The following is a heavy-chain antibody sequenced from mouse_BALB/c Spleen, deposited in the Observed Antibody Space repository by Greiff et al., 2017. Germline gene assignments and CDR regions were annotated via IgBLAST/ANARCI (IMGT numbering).Heavy chain of an antibody. CDR3: ARVFITGYYFDY. CDR2: INPYNDGT. J-gene: IGHJ2*01. CDR1: GYTFTSYV. D-gene: IGHD1-2*01. V-gene: IGHV1-14*01. Sequence: VHVKQSGPELVKPGASVKMSCKASGYTFTSYVMHWVKQKPGQGLEWIGYINPYNDGTKYNEKFKGKATLTSDKSSSTAYMELSSLTSEDSAVYYCARVFITGYYFDYWGQGTTLTVSS.